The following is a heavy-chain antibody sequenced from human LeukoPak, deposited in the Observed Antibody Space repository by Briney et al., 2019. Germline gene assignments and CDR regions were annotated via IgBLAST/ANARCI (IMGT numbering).Heavy chain of an antibody. J-gene: IGHJ4*02. CDR3: AAPLGFGELLPVY. V-gene: IGHV1-24*01. CDR2: FDPEDGET. D-gene: IGHD3-10*01. CDR1: GYTLTELS. Sequence: ASVKVSCKVSGYTLTELSMHWVRQAPGKGLEWMGGFDPEDGETIYAQKFQGRVTMTEDTSTDAAYMELSSLRSEDTAVYYCAAPLGFGELLPVYWGQGTLVTVSS.